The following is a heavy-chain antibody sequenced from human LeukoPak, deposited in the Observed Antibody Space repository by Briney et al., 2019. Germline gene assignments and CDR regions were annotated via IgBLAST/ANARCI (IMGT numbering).Heavy chain of an antibody. CDR3: ARDSLDYYCMDV. V-gene: IGHV3-30*02. Sequence: PGGSPRLSCAASEFTFRSYNMHWVRQAPGTGLEWVAFIRNDGSNKYYADSVKGRFTISRDNSKNTLYLQMNSLRAEDTAVYYCARDSLDYYCMDVWGKGTTVTVSS. D-gene: IGHD1-1*01. CDR2: IRNDGSNK. J-gene: IGHJ6*03. CDR1: EFTFRSYN.